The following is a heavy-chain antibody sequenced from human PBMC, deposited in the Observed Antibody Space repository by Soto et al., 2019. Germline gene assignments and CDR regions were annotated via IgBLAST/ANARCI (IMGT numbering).Heavy chain of an antibody. J-gene: IGHJ3*02. CDR2: IIPIFGTA. Sequence: SEKVSCKASGGTFSSYAISWVRQAPGQGLEWMGGIIPIFGTANYAQKFQGRVTITADESTSTAYMELSSLRSEDTAVYYCASRERDDYDDAFDIWGQGTMVTVS. CDR1: GGTFSSYA. CDR3: ASRERDDYDDAFDI. D-gene: IGHD4-17*01. V-gene: IGHV1-69*13.